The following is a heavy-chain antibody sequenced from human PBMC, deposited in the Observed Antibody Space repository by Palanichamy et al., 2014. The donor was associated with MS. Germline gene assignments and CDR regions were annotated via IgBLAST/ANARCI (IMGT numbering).Heavy chain of an antibody. V-gene: IGHV6-1*01. CDR3: ARFTHYDRTFDI. CDR2: TYYTSKWYN. CDR1: GTSVSSNSAA. Sequence: QLQQSGPGLVKPSPDPLTHLVPSPGTSVSSNSAAWNWIRQSPSRGLEWLGRTYYTSKWYNDYAVSVKSRITINADTSKNQFSLQLNSVTPEDTAVYYCARFTHYDRTFDIWGQGTMVTVSS. D-gene: IGHD3-22*01. J-gene: IGHJ3*02.